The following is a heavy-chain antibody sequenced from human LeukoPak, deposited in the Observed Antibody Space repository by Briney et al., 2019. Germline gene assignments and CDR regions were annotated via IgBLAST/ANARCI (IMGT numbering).Heavy chain of an antibody. V-gene: IGHV3-23*01. J-gene: IGHJ4*02. CDR2: ISSGGGT. D-gene: IGHD3-10*01. CDR3: AKEQFITMVRGDGGYFDY. Sequence: GGSLRLSCAASGFTFSSYAMSWVRQAPGKGLEWVSGISSGGGTYYADSVKGRFTISRDNSKNTLYLQMNSLRAEDTAVYYCAKEQFITMVRGDGGYFDYWGQGTLVTVSS. CDR1: GFTFSSYA.